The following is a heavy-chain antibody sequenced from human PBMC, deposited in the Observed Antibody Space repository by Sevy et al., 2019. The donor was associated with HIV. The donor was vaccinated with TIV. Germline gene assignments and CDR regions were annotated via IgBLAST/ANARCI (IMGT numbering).Heavy chain of an antibody. Sequence: GGSLRLSCAASGFTFSSYGMHWVRQAPGKGLEWVAVISYDGSNKYYADSVKGRFTISRDNSKNTLYLQMIRLRAKETAVNYCAKGSWAARLGYYGMDVWGQGTTVTVSS. CDR3: AKGSWAARLGYYGMDV. CDR2: ISYDGSNK. D-gene: IGHD6-6*01. V-gene: IGHV3-30*18. J-gene: IGHJ6*02. CDR1: GFTFSSYG.